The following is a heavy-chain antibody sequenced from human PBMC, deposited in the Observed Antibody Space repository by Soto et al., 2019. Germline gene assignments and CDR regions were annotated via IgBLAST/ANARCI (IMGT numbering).Heavy chain of an antibody. CDR3: AGARLRYNWNDFPYYYCGMDV. CDR1: GFTFSSYA. D-gene: IGHD1-1*01. Sequence: QVQLVESGGGVVQPGRSLRLSCAASGFTFSSYAMHWVRQAPGKGLEWVAVISYDGSNKYYADSVKGRFTISRDNSKNTLYLQMNSLRAEDTAGYYCAGARLRYNWNDFPYYYCGMDVWGQGTTVTVSS. CDR2: ISYDGSNK. V-gene: IGHV3-30-3*01. J-gene: IGHJ6*02.